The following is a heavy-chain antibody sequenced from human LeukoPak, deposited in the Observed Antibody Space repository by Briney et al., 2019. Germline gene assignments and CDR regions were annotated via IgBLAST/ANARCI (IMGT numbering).Heavy chain of an antibody. J-gene: IGHJ4*02. D-gene: IGHD6-13*01. CDR2: INWNGGST. CDR3: ARNLAAAGTAPFDY. Sequence: GGSLRLSCAASGFTFSSYAMSWVRQAPGKGLEWVSGINWNGGSTGYADSVKGRFTISRDNAKNSLYLQMNSLRAEDTALYYCARNLAAAGTAPFDYWGQGTLVTVSS. V-gene: IGHV3-20*04. CDR1: GFTFSSYA.